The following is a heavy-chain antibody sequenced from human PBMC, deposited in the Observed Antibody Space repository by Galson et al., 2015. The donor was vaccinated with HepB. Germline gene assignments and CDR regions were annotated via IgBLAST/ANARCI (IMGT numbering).Heavy chain of an antibody. CDR2: ISGSGGSK. D-gene: IGHD4-17*01. CDR1: GFTFSNYA. V-gene: IGHV3-23*01. CDR3: AKQYSDDGDYGPKSFDY. J-gene: IGHJ4*02. Sequence: SLRLSCAASGFTFSNYAMSWVRQAPGKGLEWVSTISGSGGSKFYLDSVKGRFTISRDNSKNMLYLQMTSLRVGDTAVYYCAKQYSDDGDYGPKSFDYWGQGTLVTVSS.